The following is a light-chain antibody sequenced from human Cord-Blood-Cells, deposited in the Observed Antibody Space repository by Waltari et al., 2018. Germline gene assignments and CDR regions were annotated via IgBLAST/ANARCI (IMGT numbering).Light chain of an antibody. CDR3: SSYTSSSPYV. J-gene: IGLJ1*01. CDR2: DFS. Sequence: QSALTQPASVSGSPGQSITISCTGTSSDVGGYNYVSWYQQNPGKAPKLMIYDFSKRPAGVSNRFSGSKSGNTASLTISGLQAEDDADYYCSSYTSSSPYVFGTGTKVTVL. CDR1: SSDVGGYNY. V-gene: IGLV2-14*01.